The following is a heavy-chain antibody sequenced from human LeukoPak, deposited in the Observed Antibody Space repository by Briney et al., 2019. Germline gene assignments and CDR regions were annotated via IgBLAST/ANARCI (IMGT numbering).Heavy chain of an antibody. CDR2: ISAYNGNT. V-gene: IGHV1-18*01. J-gene: IGHJ4*02. Sequence: GASVKVSCQASGYTFTSYGISWVRQAPGQGLEWMGWISAYNGNTNYAQKLQGRVTMTTDTSTSTAYMELRSLRSDDTAVYYCARGAYDFWSGYYPFDYWGQGTLVTVSS. D-gene: IGHD3-3*01. CDR1: GYTFTSYG. CDR3: ARGAYDFWSGYYPFDY.